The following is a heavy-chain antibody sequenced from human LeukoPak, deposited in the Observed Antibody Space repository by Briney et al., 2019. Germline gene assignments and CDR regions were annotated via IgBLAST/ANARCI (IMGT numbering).Heavy chain of an antibody. Sequence: PGRSLRLSCAASGFTFSSYAMHWVRQAPGKGLEWVAVISYDGSNKYYADSVKGRFTISRDSSKNTLYLQMNSLRAEGTAVYYCARDPVATINYFDYWGQGTLVTVSS. CDR3: ARDPVATINYFDY. V-gene: IGHV3-30-3*01. D-gene: IGHD5-12*01. J-gene: IGHJ4*02. CDR2: ISYDGSNK. CDR1: GFTFSSYA.